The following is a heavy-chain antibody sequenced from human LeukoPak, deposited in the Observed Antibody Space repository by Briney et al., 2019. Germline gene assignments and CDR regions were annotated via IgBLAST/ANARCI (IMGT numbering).Heavy chain of an antibody. CDR1: GFTFSSYG. D-gene: IGHD3-22*01. V-gene: IGHV3-48*04. CDR2: IRSGTSSTI. J-gene: IGHJ3*02. CDR3: ARDSPTIRTYYYDSSGSEDAFDI. Sequence: PGGSLRLSCAASGFTFSSYGMNWVRQAPGKGLEWVSYIRSGTSSTIYYADSVKGRFTISRDNAKNSLYLQMSSLRVEDTAVYYCARDSPTIRTYYYDSSGSEDAFDIWGQGTMVTVSS.